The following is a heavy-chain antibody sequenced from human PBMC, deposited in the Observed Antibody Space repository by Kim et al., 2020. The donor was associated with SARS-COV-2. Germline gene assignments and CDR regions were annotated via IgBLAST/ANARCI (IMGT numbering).Heavy chain of an antibody. D-gene: IGHD6-13*01. Sequence: LKSRFTISVDTSKNQFSLKRSSVTAADTAVYYCARGRYSSSWYGRRDWFDPWGQGTLVTVSS. CDR3: ARGRYSSSWYGRRDWFDP. V-gene: IGHV4-34*01. J-gene: IGHJ5*02.